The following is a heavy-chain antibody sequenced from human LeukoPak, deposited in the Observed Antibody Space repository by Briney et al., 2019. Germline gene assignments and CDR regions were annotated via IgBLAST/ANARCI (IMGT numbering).Heavy chain of an antibody. CDR1: GFTFSSYA. Sequence: GGSLRLSCAASGFTFSSYAMSWVRQAPEKGLEWVSSIVGSGGSTYYADSVKGRFTISRDNSKNTLYLQMNSLRAEDSAVYYCAKKMVVIQTHWFFDLWGRGTLVTVSS. J-gene: IGHJ2*01. V-gene: IGHV3-23*01. CDR2: IVGSGGST. CDR3: AKKMVVIQTHWFFDL. D-gene: IGHD3-22*01.